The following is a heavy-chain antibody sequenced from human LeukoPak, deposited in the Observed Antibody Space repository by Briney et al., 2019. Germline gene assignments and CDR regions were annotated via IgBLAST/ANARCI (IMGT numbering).Heavy chain of an antibody. CDR3: ARQSDYYDSSGPTS. CDR1: GGSISSGGYY. CDR2: IYYSGST. Sequence: PSETLSPTCTVSGGSISSGGYYWGWIRQPPGKGLEWIGSIYYSGSTYYNPSLKSRVTIFVDTSKNQFSLKLSSVTAADTALYYCARQSDYYDSSGPTSWGQGTLVTVSS. J-gene: IGHJ5*02. D-gene: IGHD3-22*01. V-gene: IGHV4-39*01.